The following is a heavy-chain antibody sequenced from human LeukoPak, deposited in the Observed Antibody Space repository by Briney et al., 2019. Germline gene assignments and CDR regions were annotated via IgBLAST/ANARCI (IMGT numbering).Heavy chain of an antibody. CDR1: GSRFTSYW. V-gene: IGHV5-51*01. Sequence: GASLKISCKGSGSRFTSYWIGWVRQMPGKGLEWMGIIYPGDSDTRYRPSFQAQVTISADKSISTDYLQWSSLKASDTAMYYCARQAPLAYCGGDCYSDYWGQRTLVTVSS. CDR2: IYPGDSDT. CDR3: ARQAPLAYCGGDCYSDY. J-gene: IGHJ4*02. D-gene: IGHD2-21*01.